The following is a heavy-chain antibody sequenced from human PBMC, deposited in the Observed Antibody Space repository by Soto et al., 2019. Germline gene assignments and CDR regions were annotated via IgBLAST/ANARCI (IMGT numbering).Heavy chain of an antibody. CDR3: ARDITVTPGYGIDV. D-gene: IGHD4-17*01. J-gene: IGHJ6*02. CDR1: GYTFTSAY. CDR2: INPSGGST. V-gene: IGHV1-46*01. Sequence: GSVDVSCKASGYTFTSAYMHLVRQAPGQGLEWMGIINPSGGSTSYAQKFQGRVTMTKDTSTSTVYMELSSLRSEDTAVYYCARDITVTPGYGIDVRRQVNTVT.